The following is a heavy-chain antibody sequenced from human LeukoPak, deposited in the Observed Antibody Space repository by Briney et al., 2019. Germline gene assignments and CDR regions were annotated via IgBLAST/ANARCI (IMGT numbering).Heavy chain of an antibody. CDR2: IYTSGST. CDR3: ARHSSSWRTVDY. Sequence: SETLSLTCTVSGGSISSYYWSWIRQPAGKGLEWIGRIYTSGSTNYNPSLKSRVTMSVDTSKNQFSLKLSSVTAADTAAYYCARHSSSWRTVDYWGQGTLVTVSS. D-gene: IGHD6-13*01. V-gene: IGHV4-4*07. CDR1: GGSISSYY. J-gene: IGHJ4*02.